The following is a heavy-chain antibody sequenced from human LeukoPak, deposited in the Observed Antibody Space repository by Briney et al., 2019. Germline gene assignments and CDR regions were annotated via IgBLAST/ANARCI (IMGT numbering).Heavy chain of an antibody. CDR2: IYYSGST. CDR3: ARDFPDIVVVPAAIVRWFDP. V-gene: IGHV4-39*07. D-gene: IGHD2-2*01. Sequence: SETLSLTCTVSGGSISSSSYYWGWIRQPPGEGLEWIGSIYYSGSTYYNPSLKSRVTISVDTSKDQFSLKLSSVTAADTAVYYCARDFPDIVVVPAAIVRWFDPWGQGTLVTVSS. J-gene: IGHJ5*02. CDR1: GGSISSSSYY.